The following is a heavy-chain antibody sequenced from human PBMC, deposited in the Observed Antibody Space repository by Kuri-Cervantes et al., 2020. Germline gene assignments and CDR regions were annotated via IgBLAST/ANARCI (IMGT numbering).Heavy chain of an antibody. CDR2: IRYDGSIR. J-gene: IGHJ4*02. D-gene: IGHD5-18*01. Sequence: GESLKISCAASGFIFSSYGMQWVRQAPGKGLEWVTFIRYDGSIRYYADAVKGRFTISRDNSKNTLYLQMNSLRLEDTALYYCAKGKSYGLDAYFDYWGQGTLVTVSS. CDR3: AKGKSYGLDAYFDY. V-gene: IGHV3-30*02. CDR1: GFIFSSYG.